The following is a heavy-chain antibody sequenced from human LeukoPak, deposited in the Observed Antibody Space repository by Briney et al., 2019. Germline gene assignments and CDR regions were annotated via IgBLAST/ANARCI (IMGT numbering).Heavy chain of an antibody. CDR3: ARDSSGSLYNWFDP. V-gene: IGHV4-39*07. CDR1: GGSISSSSYF. CDR2: IYYSGST. J-gene: IGHJ5*02. D-gene: IGHD6-25*01. Sequence: SETLSLTCTVSGGSISSSSYFWGWIRQPPGKGLEWIGSIYYSGSTYYNPSLKSRVTISVDTSKNQFSLNLSSVTAADTAVYYCARDSSGSLYNWFDPWGQGTLVTVSS.